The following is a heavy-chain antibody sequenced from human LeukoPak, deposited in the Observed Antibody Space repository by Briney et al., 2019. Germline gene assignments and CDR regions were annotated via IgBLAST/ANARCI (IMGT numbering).Heavy chain of an antibody. CDR2: IRFHGNSQ. V-gene: IGHV3-30*02. D-gene: IGHD1-14*01. J-gene: IGHJ4*02. CDR3: AKDLLRNPDFDY. Sequence: GGSLRLSCAESGFTFRNHDIHWVRQAPGKGLEWVASIRFHGNSQYYADYVKGPFTISRDNSENTVSLQMNSLRAEDTALYFCAKDLLRNPDFDYWGQGTLVTVSS. CDR1: GFTFRNHD.